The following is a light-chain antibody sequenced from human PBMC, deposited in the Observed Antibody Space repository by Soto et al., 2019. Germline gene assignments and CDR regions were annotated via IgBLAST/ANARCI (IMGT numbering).Light chain of an antibody. CDR1: SSNIGNNY. CDR3: GTWDSSLSAGV. Sequence: QSVLTQPPSVSAAPGQKVTVSGSGSSSNIGNNYVSWYQQLPGTAPKLLIYDNNKRPSGSPDRFSGSKSGTSATLGITGLQTGYEADYYCGTWDSSLSAGVVGGGTKLAVL. J-gene: IGLJ2*01. CDR2: DNN. V-gene: IGLV1-51*01.